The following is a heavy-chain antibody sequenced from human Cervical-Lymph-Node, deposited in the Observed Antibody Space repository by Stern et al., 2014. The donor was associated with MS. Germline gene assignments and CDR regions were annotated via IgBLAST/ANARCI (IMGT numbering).Heavy chain of an antibody. CDR2: IYYSGST. CDR3: ARYLPIFGWFDP. Sequence: QLQLQESGPGLVKPSQTLSLTCTVSCGSISSGGYYWSWIRQHPGKGLEWIGYIYYSGSTYYNPSLKSRVTISVDTSKNQFSLKLSSVTAADTAVYYCARYLPIFGWFDPWGQGTLVTVSS. J-gene: IGHJ5*02. V-gene: IGHV4-31*03. CDR1: CGSISSGGYY. D-gene: IGHD3-3*01.